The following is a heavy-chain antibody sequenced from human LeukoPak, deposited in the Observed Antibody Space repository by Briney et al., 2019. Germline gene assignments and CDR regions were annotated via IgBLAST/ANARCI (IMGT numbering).Heavy chain of an antibody. Sequence: GASVKVSCKASGYTFTGYYMHRVRQAPGQGLGWMGWINPNSGGTNYAQKFQGRVTMTRDPSISTAYMELSRLRSDDSAVYSCARGYCSSTSCYDWFDPWGQGTLVTVSS. CDR2: INPNSGGT. V-gene: IGHV1-2*02. CDR1: GYTFTGYY. D-gene: IGHD2-2*01. CDR3: ARGYCSSTSCYDWFDP. J-gene: IGHJ5*02.